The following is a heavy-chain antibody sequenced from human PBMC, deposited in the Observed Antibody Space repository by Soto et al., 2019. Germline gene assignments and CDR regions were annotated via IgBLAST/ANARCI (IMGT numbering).Heavy chain of an antibody. Sequence: QVQLQESGPGLVKPSQTLSVTCTVSGGSISSGDYYWSWIRQPPGKGLEWIGYIYYSGSTYYNPSLKSRVTISVDTSNNQFSLKLSSVTAAHPAVYYSARVPVRLAMDVWGQGTTVTVSS. CDR1: GGSISSGDYY. D-gene: IGHD3-9*01. J-gene: IGHJ6*02. CDR3: ARVPVRLAMDV. V-gene: IGHV4-30-4*01. CDR2: IYYSGST.